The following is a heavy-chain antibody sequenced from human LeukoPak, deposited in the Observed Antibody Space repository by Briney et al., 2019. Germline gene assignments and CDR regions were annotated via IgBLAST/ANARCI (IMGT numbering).Heavy chain of an antibody. CDR3: AKVVSATVTTWSYFDY. J-gene: IGHJ4*02. CDR2: ISGSGGST. CDR1: GFTFSSYG. V-gene: IGHV3-23*01. Sequence: GGSLRLSCAASGFTFSSYGMSWVRQAPGKGLEWVSAISGSGGSTYYADSVKGRFTISRDNSKNTLYLQMNSLRPEDTAVYYCAKVVSATVTTWSYFDYWGQGTLVTVSS. D-gene: IGHD4-17*01.